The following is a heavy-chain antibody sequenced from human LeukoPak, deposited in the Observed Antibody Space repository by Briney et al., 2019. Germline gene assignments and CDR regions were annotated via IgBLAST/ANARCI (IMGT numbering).Heavy chain of an antibody. CDR3: AKVVYGSGSYFYYYGMDV. V-gene: IGHV1-69*13. Sequence: EASVKVSCKASGGTFSSYAISWVRQAPGQGLEWMGGIIPIFGTANYAQKLQGRVTITADESTSTAYMELSSLRSEDTAVYYCAKVVYGSGSYFYYYGMDVWGQGTTVTVSS. CDR2: IIPIFGTA. J-gene: IGHJ6*02. D-gene: IGHD1-26*01. CDR1: GGTFSSYA.